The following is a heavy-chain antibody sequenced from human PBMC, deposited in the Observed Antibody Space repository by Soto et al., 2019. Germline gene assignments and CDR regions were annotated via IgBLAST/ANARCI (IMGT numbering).Heavy chain of an antibody. CDR3: ARIRRMIYSYYDSSGYYYGDY. CDR2: IFSNDEK. D-gene: IGHD3-22*01. Sequence: QVTLKESGPVLVKPTETLTLTCTVSGFSLSNARMGVSWIRQPPGKALEWLAHIFSNDEKSYSTSLKSRLTISKDTSKSQVVLTMTNMDPVDTATYYCARIRRMIYSYYDSSGYYYGDYWGQGTLVTVSS. J-gene: IGHJ4*02. CDR1: GFSLSNARMG. V-gene: IGHV2-26*01.